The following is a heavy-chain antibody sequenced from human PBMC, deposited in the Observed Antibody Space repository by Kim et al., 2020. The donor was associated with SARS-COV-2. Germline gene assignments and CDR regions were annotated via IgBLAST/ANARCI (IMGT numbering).Heavy chain of an antibody. CDR1: GFTFSSYW. D-gene: IGHD3-3*01. CDR3: ARGFTIFGVVAYFDY. V-gene: IGHV3-7*03. Sequence: GGSLRLSCAASGFTFSSYWMSWVRQAPGKGLEWVANIKQDGSEKYYVDSVKGRFTISRDNAKNSLYLQMNSLRAEDTAVYYCARGFTIFGVVAYFDYWGQGTLVTVSS. J-gene: IGHJ4*02. CDR2: IKQDGSEK.